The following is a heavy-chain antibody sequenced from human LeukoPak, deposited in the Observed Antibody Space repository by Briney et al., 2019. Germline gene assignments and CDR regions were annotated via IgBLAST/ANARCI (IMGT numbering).Heavy chain of an antibody. CDR3: GKGRVSE. J-gene: IGHJ4*02. V-gene: IGHV3-23*01. CDR1: GFPFNTQD. CDR2: IHADGVGT. Sequence: PGGSLRLSCAASGFPFNTQDMRWVRQAPGKGLEWVSSIHADGVGTFYAGSVRGRFTISRDNSKNTLDPQMNSLRVEDTAVYYCGKGRVSEWGQGTLVTVSS. D-gene: IGHD6-19*01.